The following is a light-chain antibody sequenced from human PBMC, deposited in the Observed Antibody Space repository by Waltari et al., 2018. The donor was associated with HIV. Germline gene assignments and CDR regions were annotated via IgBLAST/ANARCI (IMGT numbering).Light chain of an antibody. J-gene: IGLJ2*01. Sequence: QSALTQPRSVSGSPGQSVSISCFGSSSDVGGYNYVSWYQQHPNKAPKLIIYDVNERPSGVPHRFSGSKSGNTATLTISGLQADDEADYFCSSFAGAYTFVIFGGGTKLAVV. CDR1: SSDVGGYNY. CDR2: DVN. V-gene: IGLV2-11*01. CDR3: SSFAGAYTFVI.